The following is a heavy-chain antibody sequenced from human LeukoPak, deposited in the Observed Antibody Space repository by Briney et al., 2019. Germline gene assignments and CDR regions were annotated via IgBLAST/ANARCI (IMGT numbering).Heavy chain of an antibody. D-gene: IGHD4-17*01. J-gene: IGHJ6*02. CDR3: TTYDYGDYYFFYGMDV. V-gene: IGHV3-15*01. CDR1: GFTFSNAW. CDR2: IKRKTDGGTI. Sequence: TAGGPLRLSCAASGFTFSNAWKSWVRQVPGKGLEWVGRIKRKTDGGTIDYGAAVKGRFTVSRDDSKNTLNLQMDSLKNEGTAVYYCTTYDYGDYYFFYGMDVWGQGTTVTVSS.